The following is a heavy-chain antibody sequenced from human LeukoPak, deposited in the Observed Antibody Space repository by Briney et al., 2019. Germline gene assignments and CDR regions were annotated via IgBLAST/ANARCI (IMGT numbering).Heavy chain of an antibody. V-gene: IGHV1-46*01. CDR1: GYTFTSYY. CDR2: INPSGGST. D-gene: IGHD2-21*01. CDR3: ARDYSPTIFYY. J-gene: IGHJ4*02. Sequence: ASVKVSCKASGYTFTSYYMHWVRQAPGQGLEWMGIINPSGGSTSYAQKFQGRVTMTRDTSTSTVYMELRSLRSEDTAVYYCARDYSPTIFYYWGQGPLVPVSS.